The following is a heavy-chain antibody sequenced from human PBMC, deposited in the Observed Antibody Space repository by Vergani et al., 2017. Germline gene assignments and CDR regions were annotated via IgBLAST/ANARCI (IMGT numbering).Heavy chain of an antibody. CDR2: IWYDGSNK. Sequence: QVQLVESGGGVVQPGRSLRLSCAASGFTFSSYGMHWVRQAPGKGLEWVAVIWYDGSNKYYADSVKGRFTISRDNSKNTLYLQMNSLRAEDTAVYYCASNPLEYSSGWYNYYYYMDVWGKGPTVTVSS. D-gene: IGHD6-19*01. CDR3: ASNPLEYSSGWYNYYYYMDV. V-gene: IGHV3-33*01. J-gene: IGHJ6*03. CDR1: GFTFSSYG.